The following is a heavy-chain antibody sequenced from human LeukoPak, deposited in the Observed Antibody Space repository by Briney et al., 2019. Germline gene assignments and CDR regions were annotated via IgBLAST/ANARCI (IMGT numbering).Heavy chain of an antibody. CDR2: ISGSGGST. J-gene: IGHJ4*02. V-gene: IGHV3-23*01. CDR1: GFTFSSYA. Sequence: GGSLRLSCAASGFTFSSYAMSWVRQAPGKGLEWGSAISGSGGSTYYADSVKGRFTISRDNSKNTLYLQMNSLRAEDTGVYYCATPRDGVDYWGQGTLVTVSS. CDR3: ATPRDGVDY.